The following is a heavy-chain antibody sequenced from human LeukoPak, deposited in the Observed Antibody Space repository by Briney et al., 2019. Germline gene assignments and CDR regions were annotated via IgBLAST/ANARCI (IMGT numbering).Heavy chain of an antibody. D-gene: IGHD2-2*01. CDR3: AREGPIGYCSSTSCLNTYYYYYGMDV. J-gene: IGHJ6*02. Sequence: SETLSLTCTVSGGSINAYYWSWIRQPPGKGLEWIGYVYHSGSTNYNPSLKSRVTMSVDTSNNQFSLKLSSVTAADTAMYYCAREGPIGYCSSTSCLNTYYYYYGMDVWGQGTTVTVSS. CDR1: GGSINAYY. V-gene: IGHV4-59*01. CDR2: VYHSGST.